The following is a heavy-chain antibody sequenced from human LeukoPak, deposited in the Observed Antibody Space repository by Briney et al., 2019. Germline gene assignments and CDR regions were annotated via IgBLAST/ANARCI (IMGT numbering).Heavy chain of an antibody. Sequence: SETLSLTCNVSGGSISSYYWSWIRRPPGKGLEWIGYIYYSGSTNYNPSLKSRVTISVDTSKNQFSLKLSSVTAADTAVYYCARWGISYYDSSGYSFDYWGQGTLVTVSS. D-gene: IGHD3-22*01. CDR2: IYYSGST. J-gene: IGHJ4*02. CDR3: ARWGISYYDSSGYSFDY. CDR1: GGSISSYY. V-gene: IGHV4-59*01.